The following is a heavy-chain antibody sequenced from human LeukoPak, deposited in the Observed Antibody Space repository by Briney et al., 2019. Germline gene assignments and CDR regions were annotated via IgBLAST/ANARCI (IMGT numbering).Heavy chain of an antibody. V-gene: IGHV1-2*06. CDR3: ARGGLRVRYFDWLFDY. D-gene: IGHD3-9*01. CDR1: GDTFTGYY. Sequence: ASLKVSCKASGDTFTGYYMHWVRQAPGQGLEWMGRINPNSGGTNHAQKFQGRVTMTRDTSISTAYMELSRLRSDDTAVYYCARGGLRVRYFDWLFDYWGQGTLVTVSS. J-gene: IGHJ4*02. CDR2: INPNSGGT.